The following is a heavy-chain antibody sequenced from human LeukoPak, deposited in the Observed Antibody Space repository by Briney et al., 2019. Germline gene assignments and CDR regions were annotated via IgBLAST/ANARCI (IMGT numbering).Heavy chain of an antibody. CDR2: IYYSGST. V-gene: IGHV4-59*01. CDR3: ARGVTVLRYFDWFWNAFDI. D-gene: IGHD3-9*01. CDR1: GGSISSYY. Sequence: SETLSLTCTVSGGSISSYYWSWIRQPPGKGLEWIGYIYYSGSTNYNPSLKSRVTISVDTSNNQFSLKLSSVTAADTAVYYCARGVTVLRYFDWFWNAFDIWGQGTMVTVSS. J-gene: IGHJ3*02.